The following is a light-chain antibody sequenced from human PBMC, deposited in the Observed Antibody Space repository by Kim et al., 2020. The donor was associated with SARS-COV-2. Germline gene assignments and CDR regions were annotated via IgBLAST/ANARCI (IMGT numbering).Light chain of an antibody. CDR2: GAS. V-gene: IGKV1-9*01. Sequence: IQLTQSPSSLSASVGDRVTITCRASQGMSSYLAWYQQKPGAAPKLLIYGASNLESGVPSRFSGSGSGTDFTLTINGLQPEDFATYYCQQYKSFGGGTKLEI. CDR3: QQYKS. J-gene: IGKJ4*01. CDR1: QGMSSY.